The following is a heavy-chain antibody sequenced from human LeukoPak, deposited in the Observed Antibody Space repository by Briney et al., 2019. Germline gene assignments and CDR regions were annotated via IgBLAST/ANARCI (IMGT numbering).Heavy chain of an antibody. CDR1: GGSISSSSYY. CDR3: AREVVAAAGKFY. D-gene: IGHD6-13*01. V-gene: IGHV4-39*07. J-gene: IGHJ4*02. CDR2: IYHSGST. Sequence: PSETLSLTCTVSGGSISSSSYYWGWIRQPPGKGLEWIGSIYHSGSTYYNPSLKSRVTISVDTSKNQFSLKLSSVTAADTAVYYCAREVVAAAGKFYWGQGTLVTVSS.